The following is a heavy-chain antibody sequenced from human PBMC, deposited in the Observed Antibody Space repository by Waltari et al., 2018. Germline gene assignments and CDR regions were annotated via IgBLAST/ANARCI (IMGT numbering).Heavy chain of an antibody. CDR2: IYGNSAST. CDR1: GGSISDSYY. CDR3: ARNQLQFLEWLSDY. D-gene: IGHD3-3*01. J-gene: IGHJ4*02. V-gene: IGHV4-59*12. Sequence: QVQLQESGPGLVKPSETLSLTCAVSGGSISDSYYWNWIRQPPGKGLEWIGNIYGNSASTYYNPSLKSRVTISKDTSKNQFFLKLTSVTAADTAVYYCARNQLQFLEWLSDYWGQGVLVTVSS.